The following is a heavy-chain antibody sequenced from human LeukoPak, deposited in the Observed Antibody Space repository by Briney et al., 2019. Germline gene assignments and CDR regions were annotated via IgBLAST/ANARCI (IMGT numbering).Heavy chain of an antibody. D-gene: IGHD5-24*01. CDR1: GYSISSGYY. Sequence: SETLSLTCTVSGYSISSGYYWGWIRQPPGKGLEWIGEINHSGSTNYNPSLKSRVTISVDTSKNQFSLKLSSVTAADTAVYYCARGTNNKNFNNLYFDYWGQGTLVTVSS. V-gene: IGHV4-38-2*02. CDR3: ARGTNNKNFNNLYFDY. J-gene: IGHJ4*02. CDR2: INHSGST.